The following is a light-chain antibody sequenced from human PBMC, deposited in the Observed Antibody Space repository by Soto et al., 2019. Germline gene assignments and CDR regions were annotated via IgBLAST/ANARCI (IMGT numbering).Light chain of an antibody. CDR2: GAS. V-gene: IGKV3-20*01. CDR3: QQYGSSPLT. CDR1: QSVSSSY. Sequence: EIVLTQSPGTLSLSPGVRATLSCRASQSVSSSYLAWYQQKPGQAPRLLIYGASSRATGIPDRFSGSGSGTDFTLTISRLEPEDFAVYYCQQYGSSPLTFGGGTKVEFK. J-gene: IGKJ4*01.